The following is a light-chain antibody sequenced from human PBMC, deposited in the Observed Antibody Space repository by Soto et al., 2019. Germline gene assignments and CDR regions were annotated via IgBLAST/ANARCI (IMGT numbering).Light chain of an antibody. CDR1: QSVSSS. Sequence: TQSPATLSLSPGERATLSVGSSQSVSSSYLAWYQQKPGKAPKLLIYKASTLKSGVPSRFSGSGSGTEFTLTISSLQPDDFATYYCQHYNSYSEAFGQGTKVDIK. CDR2: KAS. J-gene: IGKJ1*01. V-gene: IGKV1-5*03. CDR3: QHYNSYSEA.